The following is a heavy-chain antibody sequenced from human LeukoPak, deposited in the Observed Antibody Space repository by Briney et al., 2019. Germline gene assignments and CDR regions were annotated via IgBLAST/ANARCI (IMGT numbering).Heavy chain of an antibody. V-gene: IGHV3-30*03. Sequence: GALRLSCAASGFTFSSYGMHWVRQAPGKGLEWVAVISYDGSNKYYADSVKGRFTISRDNSKNTLYLQMNSLRAEDTAVYYCVGYSSGWYRYERHYFDYWGRGTLVTVSS. CDR2: ISYDGSNK. D-gene: IGHD6-19*01. CDR1: GFTFSSYG. J-gene: IGHJ4*02. CDR3: VGYSSGWYRYERHYFDY.